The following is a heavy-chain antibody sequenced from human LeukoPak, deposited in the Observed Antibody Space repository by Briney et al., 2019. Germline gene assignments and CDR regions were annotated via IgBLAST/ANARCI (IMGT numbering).Heavy chain of an antibody. V-gene: IGHV4-30-4*01. CDR3: ATGGWPLNFFDY. CDR2: IYYSGST. J-gene: IGHJ4*02. D-gene: IGHD6-19*01. Sequence: SQTLSLTCTVSGGSISSGDYYWRWIRQPPGKGLEWIGYIYYSGSTYYNPSLKSRITISVDTSKNQFSLKLSSVTAADTAVYYCATGGWPLNFFDYWGQGTLVTVPS. CDR1: GGSISSGDYY.